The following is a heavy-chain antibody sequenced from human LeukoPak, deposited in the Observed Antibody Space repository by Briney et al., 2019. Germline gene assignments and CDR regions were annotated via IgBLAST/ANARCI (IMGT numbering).Heavy chain of an antibody. J-gene: IGHJ4*02. D-gene: IGHD5-18*01. V-gene: IGHV1-2*06. CDR1: GGTFSSYA. Sequence: ASVKVSCKASGGTFSSYAISWVRQAPGQGLECMGRINPNSGGTNYAQKFQGRVTMTRDTSISTAYMELSRLTSDDTAVYYCATSSEGGYSYGSDIDYWGQGTLVTVSS. CDR3: ATSSEGGYSYGSDIDY. CDR2: INPNSGGT.